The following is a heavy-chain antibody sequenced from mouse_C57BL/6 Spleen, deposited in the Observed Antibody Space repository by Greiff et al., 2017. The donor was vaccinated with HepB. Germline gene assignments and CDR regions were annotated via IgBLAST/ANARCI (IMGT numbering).Heavy chain of an antibody. CDR1: GFTFSDYG. J-gene: IGHJ1*03. D-gene: IGHD4-1*01. V-gene: IGHV5-17*01. CDR3: ARRLGLYWYFDV. CDR2: ISSGSSTI. Sequence: DVKLVESGGGLVKPGGSLKLSCAASGFTFSDYGMHWVRQAPEKGLEWVAYISSGSSTIYYADTVKGRFTISRDNAKNTLFLQMTSLRSEDTAMYYCARRLGLYWYFDVWGTGTTVTVSS.